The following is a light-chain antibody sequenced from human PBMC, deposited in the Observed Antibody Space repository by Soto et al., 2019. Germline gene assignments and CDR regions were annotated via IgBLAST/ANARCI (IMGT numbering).Light chain of an antibody. CDR1: SSDVGGYNY. V-gene: IGLV2-14*01. J-gene: IGLJ3*02. Sequence: QSALTQPASVSGSPGQSITISCTGTSSDVGGYNYVSWYQQHPGKDAKLMIYEVSNRPSGVSNRFSGSKSGNTASLTISGLQAEDEADYYCSSYTSSSTLGVFGGGTQLTVL. CDR3: SSYTSSSTLGV. CDR2: EVS.